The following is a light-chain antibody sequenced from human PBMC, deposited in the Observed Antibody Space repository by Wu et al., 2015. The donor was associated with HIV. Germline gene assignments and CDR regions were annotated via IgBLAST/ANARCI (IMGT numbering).Light chain of an antibody. J-gene: IGKJ2*01. CDR3: QQYGRTPPYT. V-gene: IGKV3-20*01. Sequence: EIVLTQSPGTLSLSPGERATLSCRASQSVSSNYLAWYQQKPGQAPRLLIYGASSRATDMSDRFSGSGSGTDFTLTISRLEPEDFAVYYCQQYGRTPPYTFGQGTKLEIK. CDR1: QSVSSNY. CDR2: GAS.